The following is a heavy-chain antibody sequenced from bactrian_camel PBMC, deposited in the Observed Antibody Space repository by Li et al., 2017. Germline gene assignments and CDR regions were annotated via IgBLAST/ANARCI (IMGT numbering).Heavy chain of an antibody. CDR2: INGGGGTT. Sequence: VQLVESGGGLVQPGGSLRLSCAASGLTFSSYDMSWVRQAPGKGLEWVSRINGGGGTTYYANSVKGRFTIARDSAKNTLYLQMNSLDTEDTAMYYCAIREPPSGETFCAGGYSPRRWKMKSVAWGQGTQVTVS. V-gene: IGHV3S40*01. CDR3: AIREPPSGETFCAGGYSPRRWKMKSVA. D-gene: IGHD2*01. CDR1: GLTFSSYD. J-gene: IGHJ4*01.